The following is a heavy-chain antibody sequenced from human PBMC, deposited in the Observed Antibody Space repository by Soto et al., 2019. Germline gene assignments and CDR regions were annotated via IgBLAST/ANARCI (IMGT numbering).Heavy chain of an antibody. J-gene: IGHJ4*02. D-gene: IGHD1-26*01. CDR1: GFSISGHS. Sequence: GGSLRLSCIASGFSISGHSMTLIRQSPGQGLECVAYISSSGTAIFYADSVKGRFTISRENAQKSLYLQMNSLRVEDTAVYYCARGAVLVTDLSPFDYWSQGAQGTVAS. CDR3: ARGAVLVTDLSPFDY. V-gene: IGHV3-11*01. CDR2: ISSSGTAI.